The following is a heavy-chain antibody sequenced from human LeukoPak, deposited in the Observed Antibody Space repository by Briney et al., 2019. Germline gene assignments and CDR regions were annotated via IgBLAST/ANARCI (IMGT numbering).Heavy chain of an antibody. CDR1: GYTFTGYS. CDR2: INPNTGGT. D-gene: IGHD3-16*01. V-gene: IGHV1-2*02. CDR3: AKDGARWY. Sequence: VASVKVSCKASGYTFTGYSMPWVRQAPGQGLEWMGWINPNTGGTNYAQKFQGRVTMTRDTSISTAYMELSRLRSDDTAVYYCAKDGARWYWGQGTLVTVSS. J-gene: IGHJ4*02.